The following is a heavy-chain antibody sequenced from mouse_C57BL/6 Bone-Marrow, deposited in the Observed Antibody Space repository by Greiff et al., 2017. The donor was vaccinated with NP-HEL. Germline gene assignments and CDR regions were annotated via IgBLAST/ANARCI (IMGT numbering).Heavy chain of an antibody. V-gene: IGHV3-6*01. CDR3: ARAPADAFAY. CDR2: ISYDGSN. CDR1: GYSITSGYY. J-gene: IGHJ3*01. Sequence: EVKLMESGPGLVKPSQSLSLTCSVTGYSITSGYYWNWIRQFPGNKLEWMGYISYDGSNNYNPSLKNRISITRDTSKNQFFLKLNSVTTEDTATYYCARAPADAFAYWGQGTLVTVSA.